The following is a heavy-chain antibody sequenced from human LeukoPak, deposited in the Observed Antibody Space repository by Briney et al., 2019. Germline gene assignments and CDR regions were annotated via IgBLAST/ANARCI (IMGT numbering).Heavy chain of an antibody. Sequence: ASVKDAFKPSGYIFTDYYIHSVGQTPGQGLEWMGWINPNSGATNYVQKFQGRVTITRDTSISTAYMELSRLRSDDTAVYYCAREYYDILIGYYKATDYWGQGTLVTVSS. V-gene: IGHV1-2*02. CDR2: INPNSGAT. D-gene: IGHD3-9*01. J-gene: IGHJ4*02. CDR3: AREYYDILIGYYKATDY. CDR1: GYIFTDYY.